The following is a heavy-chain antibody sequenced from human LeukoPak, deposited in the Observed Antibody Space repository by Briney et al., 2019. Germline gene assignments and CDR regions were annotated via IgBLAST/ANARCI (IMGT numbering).Heavy chain of an antibody. V-gene: IGHV3-7*04. J-gene: IGHJ4*02. Sequence: RGSLRLSCVASGFPFSSYWMTWVRQAPGKGLEWVANIKQDGSKKSYVDSVKGRFTISRDNAKNSLYLQMNSLRAEDTAIYYCTRVGYIDEGIDYWGQGTLVTVSS. CDR2: IKQDGSKK. CDR1: GFPFSSYW. CDR3: TRVGYIDEGIDY. D-gene: IGHD5-24*01.